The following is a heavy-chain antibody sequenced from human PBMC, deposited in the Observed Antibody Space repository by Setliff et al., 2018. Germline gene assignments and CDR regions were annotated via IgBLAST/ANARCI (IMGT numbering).Heavy chain of an antibody. D-gene: IGHD3-10*01. CDR1: GGTFSSYT. J-gene: IGHJ3*02. V-gene: IGHV1-69*02. Sequence: SVKVSCKASGGTFSSYTISWVRQAPGQGLEWMGRIIPILGIANYAQKFQGRVTMTRDTSTSTVYMELSSLRSEDTAVYYCARGPKFDGEAFDIWGQGTMVTVSS. CDR2: IIPILGIA. CDR3: ARGPKFDGEAFDI.